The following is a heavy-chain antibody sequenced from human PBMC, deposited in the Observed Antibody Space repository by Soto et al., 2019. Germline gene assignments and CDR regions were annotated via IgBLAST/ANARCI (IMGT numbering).Heavy chain of an antibody. Sequence: EVQLLESGGNLIQPGGSLRLSCAASGFTLSNFAMTWVRQAPGKGLQWVSTINNSGSRTYYADSVRGRFTISRDNSNNRLYLQMTSLTADDTARYSCAKDRVALAGMGFFDSWGQGSLVIVSS. CDR1: GFTLSNFA. D-gene: IGHD6-19*01. CDR2: INNSGSRT. V-gene: IGHV3-23*01. J-gene: IGHJ4*01. CDR3: AKDRVALAGMGFFDS.